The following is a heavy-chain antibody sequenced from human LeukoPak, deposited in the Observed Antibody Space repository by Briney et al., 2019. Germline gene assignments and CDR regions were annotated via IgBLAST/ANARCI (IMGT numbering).Heavy chain of an antibody. CDR1: GFTFSSYG. CDR2: ISYDGSSK. CDR3: AKSIRYNKYSFDY. V-gene: IGHV3-30*18. D-gene: IGHD5-24*01. Sequence: GGSLRLSCAASGFTFSSYGMHWVRQAPGKGLEWVAVISYDGSSKYYADSVKGRFTISRDNSKNTVFLQMNSLRAEDTAVYYCAKSIRYNKYSFDYWGQGTLVTVSS. J-gene: IGHJ4*02.